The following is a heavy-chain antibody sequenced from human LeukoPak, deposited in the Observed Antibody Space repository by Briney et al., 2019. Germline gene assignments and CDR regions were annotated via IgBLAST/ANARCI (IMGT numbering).Heavy chain of an antibody. J-gene: IGHJ5*02. Sequence: SETLSLTCAVYGGSFSGYYWSWIRQPPGKGLEWIGEINHSGSTNYNPFLKSRVTISVDTSKNQFSLKLSSVTAADTAVYYCARGPTSDTAMVRNWFDPWGQGTLVTVSS. CDR3: ARGPTSDTAMVRNWFDP. CDR2: INHSGST. CDR1: GGSFSGYY. V-gene: IGHV4-34*01. D-gene: IGHD5-18*01.